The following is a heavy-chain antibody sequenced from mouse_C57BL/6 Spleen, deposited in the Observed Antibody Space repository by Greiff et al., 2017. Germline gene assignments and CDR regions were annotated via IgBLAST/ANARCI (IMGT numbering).Heavy chain of an antibody. Sequence: QVQLKESGPELVQPGASVTISCKASGYSFTSYYIHWVKQRPGQGLEWIGWLYPGCGNTKYNEKFKGKATLTADTSSSTAYMQLSSIAAETCAVYYCPLGGSGDYAMEYCGQGILVTVS. D-gene: IGHD3-1*01. J-gene: IGHJ4*01. V-gene: IGHV1-66*01. CDR3: PLGGSGDYAMEY. CDR1: GYSFTSYY. CDR2: LYPGCGNT.